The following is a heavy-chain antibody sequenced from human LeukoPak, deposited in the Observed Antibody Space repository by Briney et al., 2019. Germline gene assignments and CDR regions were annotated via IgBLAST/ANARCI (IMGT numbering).Heavy chain of an antibody. CDR1: GFAFGDYG. V-gene: IGHV3-49*04. D-gene: IGHD3-10*01. J-gene: IGHJ4*02. Sequence: GGSLRLSCTASGFAFGDYGMTRVRQAPGKGLEWVSFIRSMAHGGTTEYAASVKGRFTISRDDSKGIAYLQMSGLKTGDTAVYYCARGAMVRGANYYFDYWGQGALVTVSS. CDR2: IRSMAHGGTT. CDR3: ARGAMVRGANYYFDY.